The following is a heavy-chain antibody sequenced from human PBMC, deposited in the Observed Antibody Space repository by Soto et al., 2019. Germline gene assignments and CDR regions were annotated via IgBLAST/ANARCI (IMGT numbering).Heavy chain of an antibody. Sequence: EVPLVESGGGLVQPGGSLRLSCAASGFTFSSYSMNWVRQAPGKGLEWASYISSSSSTIYYAESVKGRFTISSDNAKNSLYVQMNGLRAEDTAVYYCARDSGYSYGPLDYWGQGTLVTVSS. CDR3: ARDSGYSYGPLDY. CDR1: GFTFSSYS. V-gene: IGHV3-48*01. J-gene: IGHJ4*02. D-gene: IGHD5-18*01. CDR2: ISSSSSTI.